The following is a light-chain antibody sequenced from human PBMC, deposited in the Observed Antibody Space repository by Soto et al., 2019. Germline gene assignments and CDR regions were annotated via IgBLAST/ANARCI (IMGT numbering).Light chain of an antibody. CDR1: QSVSRY. Sequence: ELVLTQSPATLSLSPGGSATLSCRASQSVSRYLAWYQQKPGQPLRLLIYDASKRAAGIPARFSGSGSGTDFTLTISSLEPKDFAVYYCHQRSNWPLTFGGGTKLEIK. V-gene: IGKV3-11*01. CDR2: DAS. CDR3: HQRSNWPLT. J-gene: IGKJ4*01.